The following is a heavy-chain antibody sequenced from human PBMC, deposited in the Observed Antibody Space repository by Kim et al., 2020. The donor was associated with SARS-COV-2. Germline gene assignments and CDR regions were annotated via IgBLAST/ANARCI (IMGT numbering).Heavy chain of an antibody. D-gene: IGHD2-2*01. CDR1: GFTFSSYT. Sequence: GGSLRLSFAASGFTFSSYTMSWVRQAPGKGLEWVSVIYSGGSSTYYSDSVKGRFTISRDNSKNTLYLQMKSLRAEDTDVYYCAKECSPISRTSCYDYWG. CDR2: IYSGGSST. CDR3: AKECSPISRTSCYDY. V-gene: IGHV3-23*03. J-gene: IGHJ4*03.